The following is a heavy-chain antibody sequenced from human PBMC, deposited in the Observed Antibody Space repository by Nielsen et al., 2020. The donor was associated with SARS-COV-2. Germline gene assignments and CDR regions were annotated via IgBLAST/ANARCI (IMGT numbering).Heavy chain of an antibody. CDR3: ANTKIPSVDYYYGMDV. J-gene: IGHJ6*02. CDR1: GFTFSSYG. CDR2: ISYDGSNK. V-gene: IGHV3-30*18. D-gene: IGHD4-23*01. Sequence: GESLKISCAASGFTFSSYGMHWVRQAPGKGLEWVAVISYDGSNKYYAGSVKGRFTISRDNSKNTLYLQMNSLRAEDTAVYYCANTKIPSVDYYYGMDVWGQGTTVTVSS.